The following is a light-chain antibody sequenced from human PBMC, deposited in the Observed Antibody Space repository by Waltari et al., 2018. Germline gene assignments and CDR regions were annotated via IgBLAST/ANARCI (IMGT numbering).Light chain of an antibody. CDR3: QQLISDPFT. CDR1: QGINDY. V-gene: IGKV1-9*01. J-gene: IGKJ3*01. Sequence: IQLTQSPSSLPASVGARVTTPCRASQGINDYLAWYQQKTGKAPKLLIYAASTLQSGVPSRFSGSGSGTYFTLTIGSLQPEDFATYYGQQLISDPFTFGPGTKVDI. CDR2: AAS.